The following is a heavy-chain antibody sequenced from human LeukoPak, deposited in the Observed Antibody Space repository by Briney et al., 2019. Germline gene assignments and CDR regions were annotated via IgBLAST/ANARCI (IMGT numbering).Heavy chain of an antibody. V-gene: IGHV3-21*01. CDR2: IISSSSYI. Sequence: GGSLRLSCAASGFTFSSYSMNWVRQAPGKGLEWVSSIISSSSYIYYADSVKGRLTISRDNAKNSLYLQMNSLRAEDTAVYYCAIPSHSRWGAFDIWGQGTMVTVSS. D-gene: IGHD5-12*01. CDR3: AIPSHSRWGAFDI. CDR1: GFTFSSYS. J-gene: IGHJ3*02.